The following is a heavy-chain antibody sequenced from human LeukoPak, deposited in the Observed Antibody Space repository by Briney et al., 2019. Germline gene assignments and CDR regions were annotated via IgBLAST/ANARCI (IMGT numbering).Heavy chain of an antibody. CDR2: INTNTGNP. Sequence: ASVKVSCKASGYTFTSYAMNWVRQAPGQGLEWMGWINTNTGNPTYAQGFTGRFVFSLDTSVSTAYLQISSLKAEDTAAYYCARVRLSGSYLFDAFDIWGQGTMVTVSS. CDR3: ARVRLSGSYLFDAFDI. J-gene: IGHJ3*02. V-gene: IGHV7-4-1*02. CDR1: GYTFTSYA. D-gene: IGHD1-26*01.